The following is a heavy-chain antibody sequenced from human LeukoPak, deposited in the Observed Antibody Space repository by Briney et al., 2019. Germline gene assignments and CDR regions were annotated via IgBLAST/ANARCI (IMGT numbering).Heavy chain of an antibody. CDR3: ARASGDNWFDP. D-gene: IGHD3-10*01. CDR2: INPSGGST. CDR1: GNTFTSYY. J-gene: IGHJ5*02. Sequence: ASVKVSCKASGNTFTSYYMHWVRQAPGQGLEWMGIINPSGGSTSSAQKFQGRVTMTRDMSTSTVYMELSSLRSEDTAVYYCARASGDNWFDPWGQGTLVTVSS. V-gene: IGHV1-46*01.